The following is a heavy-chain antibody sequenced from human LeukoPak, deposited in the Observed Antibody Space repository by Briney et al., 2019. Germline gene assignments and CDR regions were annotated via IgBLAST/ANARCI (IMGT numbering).Heavy chain of an antibody. Sequence: SETLSLTCAVYGGSFSGYHWSWIRQPPGKGLEWIGEINHSGSTNYNPSLKSRVTISIDTSKNQFSLKLSSVTAADTAVYYCGRDALVGYFSYYYMDVWGKGTTVTVSS. V-gene: IGHV4-34*01. CDR1: GGSFSGYH. CDR2: INHSGST. D-gene: IGHD2-15*01. J-gene: IGHJ6*03. CDR3: GRDALVGYFSYYYMDV.